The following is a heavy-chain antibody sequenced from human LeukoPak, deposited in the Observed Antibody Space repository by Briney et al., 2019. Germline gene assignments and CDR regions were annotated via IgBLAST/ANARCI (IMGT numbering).Heavy chain of an antibody. CDR1: GFTFSSYG. CDR2: ISSSSSYI. V-gene: IGHV3-21*01. Sequence: GGSLRLPCAASGFTFSSYGMNWVRQAPGKGLEWVSSISSSSSYIYYADSVKGRFTISRDNAKNSLYLQMNSLRAEDTAVYYCASSSGDAFDIWGQGTMVTVSS. D-gene: IGHD6-6*01. J-gene: IGHJ3*02. CDR3: ASSSGDAFDI.